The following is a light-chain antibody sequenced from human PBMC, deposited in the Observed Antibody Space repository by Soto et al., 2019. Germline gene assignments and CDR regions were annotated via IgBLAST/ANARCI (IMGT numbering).Light chain of an antibody. Sequence: ALTQPASVSGSPGQSITISCTGTSSDVGGYNFVSWYQQHPGKAPKLMIYEVSNRPSGVSNRFSGSKSGNTASLTISGLQAEDEADYYCSSYARSNTLVFGTGTKLTVL. CDR1: SSDVGGYNF. V-gene: IGLV2-14*01. CDR2: EVS. CDR3: SSYARSNTLV. J-gene: IGLJ1*01.